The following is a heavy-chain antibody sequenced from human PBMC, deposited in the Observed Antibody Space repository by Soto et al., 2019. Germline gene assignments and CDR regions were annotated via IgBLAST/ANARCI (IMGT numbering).Heavy chain of an antibody. J-gene: IGHJ3*02. D-gene: IGHD5-12*01. V-gene: IGHV3-9*01. Sequence: EVRLVESGGGLVQPGRSLRLSCAASGFTFDDYAMHWVRQVPGKGLEWVSGISWNSGDIGYADSVKGRFTISRDNAKHSLYLQMNSLRAEDTAFYYCAKGYNLAGVTNDYSAAFDIWGQGTMVTVSS. CDR2: ISWNSGDI. CDR1: GFTFDDYA. CDR3: AKGYNLAGVTNDYSAAFDI.